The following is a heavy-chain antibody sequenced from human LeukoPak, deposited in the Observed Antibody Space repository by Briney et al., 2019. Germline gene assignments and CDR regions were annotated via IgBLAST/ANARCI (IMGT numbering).Heavy chain of an antibody. CDR1: GPSIDSESYY. D-gene: IGHD1-26*01. CDR3: ARGHDYYSEYFQH. CDR2: IDHGGVT. Sequence: PSETLSLTCTVSGPSIDSESYYWSWVRQSAGKGLEWIGRIDHGGVTNYNPSLQSRVTISLDTSQKQFSLKLNSVTSEDTAVHYCARGHDYYSEYFQHWGQGTLVSVSS. J-gene: IGHJ1*01. V-gene: IGHV4-61*02.